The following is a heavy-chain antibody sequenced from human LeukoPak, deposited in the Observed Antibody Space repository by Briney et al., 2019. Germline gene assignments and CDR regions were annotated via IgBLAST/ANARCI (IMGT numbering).Heavy chain of an antibody. J-gene: IGHJ4*02. Sequence: PGGSLRLSCAASGFTFSSYWMTWVRQAPGKGLEWVANIKQDGSEKYYVDSVKGRFTISRDNSKNTLYLQMNSLRAEDTALYYCARDIRIAASRYYFDYWGQGTLVTVSS. V-gene: IGHV3-7*03. CDR3: ARDIRIAASRYYFDY. CDR2: IKQDGSEK. CDR1: GFTFSSYW. D-gene: IGHD6-13*01.